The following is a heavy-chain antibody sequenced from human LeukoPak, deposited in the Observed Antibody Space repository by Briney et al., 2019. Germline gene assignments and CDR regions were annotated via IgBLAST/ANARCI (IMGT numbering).Heavy chain of an antibody. CDR2: ISGSGVST. CDR1: GITFSSYA. V-gene: IGHV3-23*01. D-gene: IGHD6-13*01. CDR3: AKAYGGAATGTFDS. J-gene: IGHJ4*02. Sequence: GGSLRLSCAASGITFSSYAMSWVRQAPGKGLEWVSAISGSGVSTYYADSVKGRFTISRDNSKNTLYLQINSLRADDTAVYYCAKAYGGAATGTFDSWGQGTLVTVSS.